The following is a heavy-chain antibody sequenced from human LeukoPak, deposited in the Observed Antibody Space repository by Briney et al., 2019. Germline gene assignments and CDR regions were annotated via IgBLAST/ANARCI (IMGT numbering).Heavy chain of an antibody. CDR1: GGSISSYY. D-gene: IGHD3-9*01. CDR2: IYYTGST. CDR3: ATLTGYSSESWFDP. Sequence: SETLSLTCTVSGGSISSYYWSWIRQPPGKGLEWIGYIYYTGSTNYNPSLRSRVTISVDTSKNQFSLKLSSVTAADTAVYYCATLTGYSSESWFDPWGQGILVTVSS. V-gene: IGHV4-59*01. J-gene: IGHJ5*02.